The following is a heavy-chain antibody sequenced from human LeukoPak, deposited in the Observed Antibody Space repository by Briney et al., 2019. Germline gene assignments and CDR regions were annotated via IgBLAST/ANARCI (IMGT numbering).Heavy chain of an antibody. CDR2: FSSTANT. D-gene: IGHD3-22*01. CDR3: ASIYYYDSAPFDP. CDR1: GGSFSSYS. V-gene: IGHV4-59*08. Sequence: SETLSLTCTVSGGSFSSYSWSWIRQPPGGGLEWIGNFSSTANTNYNPSLKSRVTISVDTSKNQFSLKLSSVTAADTAVYYCASIYYYDSAPFDPWGQGTLVTVSS. J-gene: IGHJ5*02.